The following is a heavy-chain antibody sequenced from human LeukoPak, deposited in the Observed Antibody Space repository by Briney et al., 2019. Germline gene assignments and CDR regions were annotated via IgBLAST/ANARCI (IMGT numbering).Heavy chain of an antibody. J-gene: IGHJ6*03. V-gene: IGHV3-23*01. D-gene: IGHD3-9*01. Sequence: GGSLRLSCAASGFTFSSYAMSWVRQAPGKGLEWVSAISGSGGSTYYADSVKGRFTISRDNSKSTLYLQMNSLRAEDTAVYYCARDSVLRYFDWLFPYYMDVWGKGTTVTISS. CDR3: ARDSVLRYFDWLFPYYMDV. CDR2: ISGSGGST. CDR1: GFTFSSYA.